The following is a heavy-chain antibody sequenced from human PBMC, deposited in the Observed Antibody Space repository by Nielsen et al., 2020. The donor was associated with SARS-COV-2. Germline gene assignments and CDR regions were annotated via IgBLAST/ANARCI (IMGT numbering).Heavy chain of an antibody. CDR3: AKGDYYDSSGYYY. CDR1: GFTFDDYA. CDR2: ISWNSGSI. J-gene: IGHJ4*02. V-gene: IGHV3-9*01. Sequence: SLKISCAASGFTFDDYAMHWVRQAPGKGLEWVSGISWNSGSIGYADSVKGRFTISRDNAKNSLYLQMNSLRAEDTALYYCAKGDYYDSSGYYYWGQGTLVTVSS. D-gene: IGHD3-22*01.